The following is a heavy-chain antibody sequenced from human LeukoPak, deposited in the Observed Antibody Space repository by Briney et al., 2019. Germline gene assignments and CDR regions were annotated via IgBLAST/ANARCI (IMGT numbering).Heavy chain of an antibody. CDR3: AGVDSSGYSVFDY. D-gene: IGHD3-22*01. J-gene: IGHJ4*02. Sequence: SVKVSCKASGGTFSSYAISWVRQAPGQGLEWMGGIIPIFGTANYAQKFQGRVTITADESTSTAYMELSSLRSEDTAVYYCAGVDSSGYSVFDYWGQGTLVTVSS. CDR1: GGTFSSYA. CDR2: IIPIFGTA. V-gene: IGHV1-69*01.